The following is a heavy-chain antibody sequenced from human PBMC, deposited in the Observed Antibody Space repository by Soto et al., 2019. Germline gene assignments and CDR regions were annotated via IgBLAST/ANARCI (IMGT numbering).Heavy chain of an antibody. J-gene: IGHJ6*03. CDR3: ARVPWPIADYYYYYMDV. Sequence: SETLSLTCAVYGGSFSGYYWSWIRQPPGKGLEWIGEINHSGSTNYNPSLKSRVTISVDTSKNQFSLKLSSVTAADTAVYYCARVPWPIADYYYYYMDVWGKGTTVTVSS. V-gene: IGHV4-34*01. D-gene: IGHD2-21*01. CDR2: INHSGST. CDR1: GGSFSGYY.